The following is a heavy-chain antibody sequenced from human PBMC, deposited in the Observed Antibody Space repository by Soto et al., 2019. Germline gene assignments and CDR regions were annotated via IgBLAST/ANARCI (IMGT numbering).Heavy chain of an antibody. D-gene: IGHD5-12*01. J-gene: IGHJ6*02. Sequence: PGGSLRLSCAASGFTFTSYAMSWVRQAPGKGLEWVSTISGSGGSTYYADSVKGRFAISRDNAKNSLYLQMNSLRGEDTAVYYCARDLGDDTYYYGMDVWGQETTVTVAS. V-gene: IGHV3-23*01. CDR1: GFTFTSYA. CDR3: ARDLGDDTYYYGMDV. CDR2: ISGSGGST.